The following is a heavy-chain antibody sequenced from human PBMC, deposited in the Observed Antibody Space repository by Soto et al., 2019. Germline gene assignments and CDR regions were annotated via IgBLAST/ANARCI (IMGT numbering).Heavy chain of an antibody. CDR2: VNSDGSST. J-gene: IGHJ4*02. CDR3: TRGAYYGYGDYDY. Sequence: GGSLRLSCAASGFTFSSYWMHWVRQAPGKGLVWVSRVNSDGSSTSHADSVKGRFTISRDNAKKTLQLQMNSLRAEDTAVYYCTRGAYYGYGDYDYWGQGTLVTVSS. D-gene: IGHD3-16*01. CDR1: GFTFSSYW. V-gene: IGHV3-74*01.